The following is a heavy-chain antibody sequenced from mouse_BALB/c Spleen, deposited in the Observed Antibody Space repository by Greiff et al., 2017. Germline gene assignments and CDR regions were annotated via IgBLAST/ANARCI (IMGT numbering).Heavy chain of an antibody. D-gene: IGHD2-1*01. CDR1: GDSITSGY. CDR2: ISYSGST. J-gene: IGHJ4*01. CDR3: ARYRGNYRDYYAMDY. V-gene: IGHV3-8*02. Sequence: DVKLQESGPSLVKPSQTLSLTCSVTGDSITSGYWNWIRKFPGNKLEYMGYISYSGSTYYNPSLKSRISITRDTSKNQYYLQLNSVTTEDTATYYCARYRGNYRDYYAMDYWGQGTSVTVSS.